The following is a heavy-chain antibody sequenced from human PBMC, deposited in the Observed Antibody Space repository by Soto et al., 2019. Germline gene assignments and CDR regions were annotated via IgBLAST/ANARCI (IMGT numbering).Heavy chain of an antibody. CDR2: INHSGST. CDR1: GGSFSGYY. Sequence: PSETLSLTCAVYGGSFSGYYWSWIRQPPGKGLEWIGEINHSGSTNYNPSLKSRVTISVDTSKNQFSLKLSSVTAADTAVYYCARGRSIFGVVISDSWRRETMKKRYYFDYWGQGTLVTVSS. D-gene: IGHD3-3*01. J-gene: IGHJ4*02. V-gene: IGHV4-34*01. CDR3: ARGRSIFGVVISDSWRRETMKKRYYFDY.